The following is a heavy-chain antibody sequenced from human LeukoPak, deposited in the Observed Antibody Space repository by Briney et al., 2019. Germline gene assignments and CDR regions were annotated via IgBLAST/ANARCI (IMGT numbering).Heavy chain of an antibody. CDR2: IIPIFGTA. D-gene: IGHD3-16*02. CDR1: GYTFTSYY. J-gene: IGHJ4*02. V-gene: IGHV1-69*13. CDR3: AGGPLGDYVWGSYRYTVDY. Sequence: SVKVSCKASGYTFTSYYMHWVRQAPGQGLEWMGGIIPIFGTANYAQKFQGRVTITADESTSTAYMELSSLRSEDTAVYYCAGGPLGDYVWGSYRYTVDYWGQGTLVTVSS.